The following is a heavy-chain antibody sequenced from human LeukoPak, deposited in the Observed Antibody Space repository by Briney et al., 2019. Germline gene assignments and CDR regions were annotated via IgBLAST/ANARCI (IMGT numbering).Heavy chain of an antibody. J-gene: IGHJ5*02. Sequence: SETLSLTCAVYGGSFSGYYWSWIRQPPGKGLEWIGEINHSGSTNYNPSLKSRVTISVDTSKNQFSLKLSSVTAADTAVYYCARDRRYCSSTSCYNWFDPWGQGTLVTVSS. CDR3: ARDRRYCSSTSCYNWFDP. V-gene: IGHV4-34*01. D-gene: IGHD2-2*01. CDR2: INHSGST. CDR1: GGSFSGYY.